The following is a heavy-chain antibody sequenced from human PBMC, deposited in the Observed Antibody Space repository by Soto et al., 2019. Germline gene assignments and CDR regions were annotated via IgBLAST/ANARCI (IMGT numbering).Heavy chain of an antibody. CDR3: ARDPYYYGSGSYLVGMDV. J-gene: IGHJ6*02. D-gene: IGHD3-10*01. CDR2: IYHSGST. CDR1: GGSISSSNW. Sequence: SETLSLTCAVSGGSISSSNWWSWVRQPPGKGLEWIGEIYHSGSTNYNPSLKSRVTISVDKSKNQFSLKLSSVTAVDTAVFYCARDPYYYGSGSYLVGMDVWGQGTTVT. V-gene: IGHV4-4*02.